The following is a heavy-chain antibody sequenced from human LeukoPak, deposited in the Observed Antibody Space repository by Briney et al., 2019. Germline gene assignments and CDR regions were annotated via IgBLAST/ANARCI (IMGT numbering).Heavy chain of an antibody. D-gene: IGHD3-22*01. CDR1: GFTFSNTW. Sequence: GGSLRLSCLASGFTFSNTWMNWVRQAPGKGLEWVARIRSKRDGGTTDYAAPVKGRFTISRDDSKNTMYLQMNSLKAEDTAVYYCATDFYDSTWGQGTLVTVSS. CDR2: IRSKRDGGTT. J-gene: IGHJ5*02. V-gene: IGHV3-15*07. CDR3: ATDFYDST.